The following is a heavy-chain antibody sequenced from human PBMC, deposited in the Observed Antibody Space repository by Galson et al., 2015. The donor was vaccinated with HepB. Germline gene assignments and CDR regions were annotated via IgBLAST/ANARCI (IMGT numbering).Heavy chain of an antibody. V-gene: IGHV1-69*13. CDR1: GGTFSSYA. D-gene: IGHD2-15*01. CDR3: ARAIEYCSGGSCYDSLIAFEI. Sequence: SVKVSCKASGGTFSSYAISWERQAPGQGLEWMGGIIPIFGIANYAQKFQGRVTITADESTSTAYMELSSLRSEDTAVYYCARAIEYCSGGSCYDSLIAFEIWGQGTMVTVSS. CDR2: IIPIFGIA. J-gene: IGHJ3*02.